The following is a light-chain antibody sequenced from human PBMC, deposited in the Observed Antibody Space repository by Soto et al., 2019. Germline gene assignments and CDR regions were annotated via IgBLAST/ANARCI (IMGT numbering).Light chain of an antibody. CDR1: QSVSSN. Sequence: EIVMTQSPATLSVSPGERATLSCRASQSVSSNLAWYQQKPGQAPRLLIYGASTRATGIPARFSGSGFGTEFTLIISCLQSEDVAVYACQQYNNWHQTFGKGTRRKSN. J-gene: IGKJ1*01. V-gene: IGKV3-15*01. CDR2: GAS. CDR3: QQYNNWHQT.